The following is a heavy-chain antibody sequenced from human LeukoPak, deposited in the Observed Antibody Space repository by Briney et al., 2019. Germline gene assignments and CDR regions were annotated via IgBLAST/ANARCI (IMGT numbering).Heavy chain of an antibody. CDR2: INPNSGGT. V-gene: IGHV1-2*02. D-gene: IGHD3-10*01. J-gene: IGHJ4*02. CDR3: AKSRRWFGELEDY. Sequence: ASVKVSCKTSGYTFTGYHMHWVRQAPGQGLEWMGWINPNSGGTNYAQKFQGRVTMTRDTSISTAYMELSRLRSDDTAVYYCAKSRRWFGELEDYWGQGTLVTVSS. CDR1: GYTFTGYH.